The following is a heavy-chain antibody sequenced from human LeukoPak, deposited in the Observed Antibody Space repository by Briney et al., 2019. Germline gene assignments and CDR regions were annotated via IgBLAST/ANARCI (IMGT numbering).Heavy chain of an antibody. V-gene: IGHV3-23*01. J-gene: IGHJ4*02. Sequence: PGGSLRLSCAASGFTFSSYAMSWVRQAPGKGLEWVSAISGSGGSTYYADSVKGRSTISRDNSKNTLYLQMNSLRAEDTAVYYCAKDPHNDYGDAYYFDYWGQGTLVTVSS. CDR2: ISGSGGST. D-gene: IGHD4-17*01. CDR1: GFTFSSYA. CDR3: AKDPHNDYGDAYYFDY.